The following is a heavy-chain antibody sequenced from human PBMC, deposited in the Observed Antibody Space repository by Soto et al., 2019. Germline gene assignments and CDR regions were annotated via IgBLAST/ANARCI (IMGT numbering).Heavy chain of an antibody. D-gene: IGHD3-3*01. V-gene: IGHV3-74*01. J-gene: IGHJ5*02. CDR1: GFTFSGDW. Sequence: PGGSLRLSCVASGFTFSGDWMHWVRQVPGKGLVWVSRISPDGTTTYYADSVKGRFTISRDNAKNTLYLQMNGLRADDTAVYYCSRGRSPYYGYFDPWGPETLVTVSS. CDR3: SRGRSPYYGYFDP. CDR2: ISPDGTTT.